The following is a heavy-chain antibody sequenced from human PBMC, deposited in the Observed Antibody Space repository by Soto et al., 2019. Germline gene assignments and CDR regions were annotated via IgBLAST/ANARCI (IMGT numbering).Heavy chain of an antibody. Sequence: QVQLQESGPGLVKPSETLSLTCTVSGGSISSYYWSWIRQPPGKGLEWIGYIYYSGSTNYNPSLKSRVTISVDTSKNQFSLKLSSVTAADTAVYYCARAITPIGMGAWWFDPWGQGTLVTVSS. CDR3: ARAITPIGMGAWWFDP. CDR2: IYYSGST. V-gene: IGHV4-59*01. D-gene: IGHD5-12*01. J-gene: IGHJ5*02. CDR1: GGSISSYY.